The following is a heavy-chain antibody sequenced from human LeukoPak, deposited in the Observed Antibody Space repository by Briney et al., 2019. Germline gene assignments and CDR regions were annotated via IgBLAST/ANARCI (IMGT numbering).Heavy chain of an antibody. J-gene: IGHJ4*02. V-gene: IGHV3-23*01. CDR3: AKNYGTSRPFYDY. Sequence: PGGSLRLSCAASGFIFSNDAMTWVRQAPGKGLQWVSAISGDAIYTYYLDSVKGRFTTSRDNSKNTLFLQMNSLRADDTAVYYCAKNYGTSRPFYDYWGQGIVVTVSS. CDR1: GFIFSNDA. D-gene: IGHD4-17*01. CDR2: ISGDAIYT.